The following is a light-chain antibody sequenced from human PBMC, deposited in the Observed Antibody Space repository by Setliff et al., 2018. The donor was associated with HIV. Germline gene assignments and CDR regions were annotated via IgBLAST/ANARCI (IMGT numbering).Light chain of an antibody. CDR3: CSYAGSITFYV. V-gene: IGLV2-23*02. Sequence: QSVLAQPASVSGSPGQSITISCTGTSSDVGNYNLVSWYQHHPGKAPILLVYGVTKRTSGVSNRFSGSKSGNTASLTISGLQAEDEADYYCCSYAGSITFYVFGTGTKVTVL. J-gene: IGLJ1*01. CDR2: GVT. CDR1: SSDVGNYNL.